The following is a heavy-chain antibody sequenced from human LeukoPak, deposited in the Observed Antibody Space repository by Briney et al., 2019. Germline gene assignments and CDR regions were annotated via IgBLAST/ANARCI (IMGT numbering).Heavy chain of an antibody. V-gene: IGHV1-18*01. CDR3: ARDLTGYCSSTGCRFFDY. Sequence: PGGSLRLSCAASGFTFSNYWMSWVRQAPGQGLEWMGWISAYNGNTYYAQKLQGRVTMTTDTSTSTAYMELRSLRSDDTAVYYCARDLTGYCSSTGCRFFDYWGQGTLVTVSS. D-gene: IGHD2-2*01. CDR2: ISAYNGNT. CDR1: GFTFSNYW. J-gene: IGHJ4*02.